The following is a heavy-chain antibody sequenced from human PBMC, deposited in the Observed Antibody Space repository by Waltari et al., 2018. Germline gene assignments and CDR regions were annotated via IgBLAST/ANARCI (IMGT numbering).Heavy chain of an antibody. Sequence: EVQLLEHEGVLMKPGASMRLSSADAGSTFSTKATTRVRQAPGKGLEWVSLIYGGGSPTHYADSVKGRFTISRDDSKNTLFLEMNSLRVEDTAVYYCAKDLRDYSNDYWGQGTLVTVSS. D-gene: IGHD4-4*01. V-gene: IGHV3-23*03. CDR2: IYGGGSPT. CDR3: AKDLRDYSNDY. J-gene: IGHJ4*02. CDR1: GSTFSTKA.